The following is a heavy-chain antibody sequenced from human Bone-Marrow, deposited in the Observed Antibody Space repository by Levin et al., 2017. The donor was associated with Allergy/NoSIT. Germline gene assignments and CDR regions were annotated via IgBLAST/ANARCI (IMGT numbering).Heavy chain of an antibody. V-gene: IGHV3-48*03. J-gene: IGHJ6*04. Sequence: GESLKISCAASGFTFSNYEMNWVRQAPGKGLEWVSYISGSGSTIRYADSMKGRFTISRDNAKNSLYLQMNSLRAEDTAVYYCARDAWGSGGWDVWGKGTTVTVSS. CDR2: ISGSGSTI. D-gene: IGHD1-26*01. CDR1: GFTFSNYE. CDR3: ARDAWGSGGWDV.